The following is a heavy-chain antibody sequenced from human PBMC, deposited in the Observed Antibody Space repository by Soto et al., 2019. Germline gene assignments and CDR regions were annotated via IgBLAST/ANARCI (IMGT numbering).Heavy chain of an antibody. CDR2: INPNSGGT. Sequence: ASVKVSCKASGYTFTGYYMHWVRQAPGQGLEWMGWINPNSGGTNYAQKFQGWVTMTRGTSISTAYMELSRLRSDDTAVYYCARQDAGVIALDYWGQGTLVTVSS. V-gene: IGHV1-2*04. D-gene: IGHD2-21*01. CDR1: GYTFTGYY. CDR3: ARQDAGVIALDY. J-gene: IGHJ4*02.